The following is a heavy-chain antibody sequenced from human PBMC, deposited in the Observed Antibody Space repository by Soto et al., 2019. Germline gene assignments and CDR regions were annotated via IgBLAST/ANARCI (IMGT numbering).Heavy chain of an antibody. CDR2: IYYSGST. Sequence: PSETLSLTCTVSGGSISSYYWSWIRQPPGKGLEWIGYIYYSGSTNYNPSLKSRVTISVDTSKNQFSLKLSSVTAADTAVYYCARATDYDYVWGSYRYNRFDPWGQGTLVTVSS. CDR1: GGSISSYY. V-gene: IGHV4-59*01. D-gene: IGHD3-16*02. J-gene: IGHJ5*02. CDR3: ARATDYDYVWGSYRYNRFDP.